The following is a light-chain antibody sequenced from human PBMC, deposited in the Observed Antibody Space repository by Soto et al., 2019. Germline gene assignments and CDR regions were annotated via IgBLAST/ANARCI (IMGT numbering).Light chain of an antibody. CDR3: VSYTSDDVRYV. J-gene: IGLJ1*01. Sequence: QSVLTQPASVSGTPGQSITISCTGSNSDIGIYDFVSWCQHHPGKAPKLIVSEVSHRPSGVSNRFSGSKSGNTASLTISGLQSEDEADYYCVSYTSDDVRYVFGTGTKLTVL. CDR2: EVS. V-gene: IGLV2-14*01. CDR1: NSDIGIYDF.